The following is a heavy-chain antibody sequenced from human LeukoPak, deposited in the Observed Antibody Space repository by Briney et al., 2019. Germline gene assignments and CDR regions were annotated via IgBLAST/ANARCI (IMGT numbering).Heavy chain of an antibody. CDR3: ARDNSGFFGDY. Sequence: ASVKDSCKAAGSTYRAYSVHCVRQAPGQGLEWMGWLNPNSGATRYAQKFQGRVTMTMDTSISTAYIEVSSLRSDDTAVYYCARDNSGFFGDYWGQGTLVAVSS. D-gene: IGHD3-22*01. CDR1: GSTYRAYS. V-gene: IGHV1-2*02. CDR2: LNPNSGAT. J-gene: IGHJ4*02.